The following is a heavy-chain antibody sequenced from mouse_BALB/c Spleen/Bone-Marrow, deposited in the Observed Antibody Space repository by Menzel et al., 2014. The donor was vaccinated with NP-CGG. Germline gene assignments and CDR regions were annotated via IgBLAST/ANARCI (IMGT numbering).Heavy chain of an antibody. CDR1: GYSFTTYW. J-gene: IGHJ3*01. V-gene: IGHV1S81*02. CDR2: INPSNGRT. CDR3: ARYDGPAWFAY. Sequence: QVQLQQSGAELVKPGASVRLSCKASGYSFTTYWIHWVKQRPGQGLEWIGEINPSNGRTIYNEKFKSKATLTVDKSSSTAYMQLSSLTSEDSAVYYCARYDGPAWFAYWGQGTLVTVSA. D-gene: IGHD2-3*01.